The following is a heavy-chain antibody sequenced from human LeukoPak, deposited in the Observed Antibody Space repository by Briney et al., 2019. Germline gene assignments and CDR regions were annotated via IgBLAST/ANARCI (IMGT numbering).Heavy chain of an antibody. V-gene: IGHV4-34*01. J-gene: IGHJ4*02. Sequence: SETLSLTCAVYGGSFSGYYWSWIRQPPGKGLEWIGEINHSGSTNYNPSLKSRVTISVDTSKNQFSLKLSSVTAADTAVYHCADHYGSGLKYWGQGTLVTVSS. CDR2: INHSGST. CDR3: ADHYGSGLKY. CDR1: GGSFSGYY. D-gene: IGHD3-10*01.